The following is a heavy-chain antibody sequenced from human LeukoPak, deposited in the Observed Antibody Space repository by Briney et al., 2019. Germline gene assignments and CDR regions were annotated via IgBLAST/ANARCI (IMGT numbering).Heavy chain of an antibody. CDR1: GFTFSSYA. J-gene: IGHJ4*02. D-gene: IGHD6-13*01. Sequence: GRSLRLSCAASGFTFSSYAMHWVRQAPGKGLEWVAVISYDGSNKYYADSVKGRFTISRDNSKDTLYLQMNGLRAEDTAVYFCAKQSAGSAAWYSLHYDFWGQGTLVTVSS. CDR3: AKQSAGSAAWYSLHYDF. V-gene: IGHV3-30-3*02. CDR2: ISYDGSNK.